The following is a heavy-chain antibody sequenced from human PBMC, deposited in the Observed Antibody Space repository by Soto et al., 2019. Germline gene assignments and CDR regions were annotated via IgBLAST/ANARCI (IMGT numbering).Heavy chain of an antibody. CDR1: GGTFSSYA. J-gene: IGHJ3*02. D-gene: IGHD3-22*01. CDR3: ARNYYDSSGISAFDI. V-gene: IGHV1-69*13. CDR2: IIPIFGTA. Sequence: SVKVSCKASGGTFSSYAISWVRQAPGQGLEWMGGIIPIFGTANYAQKFQGRVTITADESTSTAYMELSSLRSEDTAVYYCARNYYDSSGISAFDIWGQGTMVTVSS.